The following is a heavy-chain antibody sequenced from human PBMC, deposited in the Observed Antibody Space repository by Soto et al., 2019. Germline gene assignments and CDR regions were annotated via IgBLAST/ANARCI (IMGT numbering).Heavy chain of an antibody. J-gene: IGHJ4*02. D-gene: IGHD3-22*01. CDR1: GFSLSTYHMG. V-gene: IGHV2-5*02. CDR2: IYWDDDK. CDR3: AHAGDYDLLTFDH. Sequence: QITLKESGPTLVRPAQTLTLTCDFSGFSLSTYHMGVAWIRQPPGKALEWLALIYWDDDKRYSPSLKDRIAISKDTSNNQVVLTITNIGPGDSATYFCAHAGDYDLLTFDHWGPGTLVTVSS.